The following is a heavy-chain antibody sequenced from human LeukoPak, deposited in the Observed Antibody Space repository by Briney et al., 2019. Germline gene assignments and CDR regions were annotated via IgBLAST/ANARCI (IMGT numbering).Heavy chain of an antibody. CDR2: IIPIFGIA. J-gene: IGHJ5*02. CDR3: ARDHSGYSGYVLHYNWFDP. CDR1: GGTFSSYA. V-gene: IGHV1-69*10. D-gene: IGHD5-12*01. Sequence: VASVKVSCKASGGTFSSYAISWVRQAPGQGLEWMGGIIPIFGIASYAQKFQGRVTMTRDTSTSTVYMELSSLRSEDTAVYYCARDHSGYSGYVLHYNWFDPWGQGTLVTVSS.